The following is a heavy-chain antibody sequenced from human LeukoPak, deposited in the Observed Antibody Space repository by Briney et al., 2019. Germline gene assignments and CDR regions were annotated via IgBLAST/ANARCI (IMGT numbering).Heavy chain of an antibody. V-gene: IGHV3-15*01. J-gene: IGHJ4*02. D-gene: IGHD3-10*01. CDR1: GVIFNNAW. CDR3: TTGGKE. Sequence: GGSLRLSCVASGVIFNNAWMSWVRQAPGKGLEWVGRIKSKTDGGTTDYAAPVKGRFSISRDDSKDTLYLQMNSLRTDDTAVYYCTTGGKEWGQGTLVTVSS. CDR2: IKSKTDGGTT.